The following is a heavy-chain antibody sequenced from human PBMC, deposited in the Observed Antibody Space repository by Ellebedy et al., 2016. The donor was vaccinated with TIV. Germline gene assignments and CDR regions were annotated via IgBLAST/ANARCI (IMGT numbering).Heavy chain of an antibody. V-gene: IGHV1-24*01. CDR1: GYTLTDFS. D-gene: IGHD6-6*01. CDR3: ATGSSIAALNAFDI. CDR2: FDPEDGET. Sequence: AASVKVSCKVSGYTLTDFSMHWVRQAPGKGLEWMGGFDPEDGETIYAHKFQGRVTMTEDTSTDTAYMELSSLRSEDTAVYYCATGSSIAALNAFDIWGQGTKVTVSS. J-gene: IGHJ3*02.